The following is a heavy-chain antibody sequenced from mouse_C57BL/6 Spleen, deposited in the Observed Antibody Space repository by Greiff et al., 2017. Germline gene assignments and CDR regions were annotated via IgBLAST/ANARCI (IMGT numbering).Heavy chain of an antibody. Sequence: VKLQESGAELARPGASVKLSCKASGYTFTSYGISWVKQRTGQGLEWIGEIYPRSGNTYYNEKFKGKATLTADKSSSTAYMELRSLTSEDSAVYFCARYSNYVGYWGQGTTLTVSS. J-gene: IGHJ2*01. CDR3: ARYSNYVGY. CDR1: GYTFTSYG. V-gene: IGHV1-81*01. CDR2: IYPRSGNT. D-gene: IGHD2-5*01.